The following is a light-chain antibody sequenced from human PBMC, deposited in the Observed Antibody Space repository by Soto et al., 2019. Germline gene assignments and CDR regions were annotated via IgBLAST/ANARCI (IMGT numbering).Light chain of an antibody. CDR3: QQHVSIPLT. Sequence: DIVMTQSPDSLAVSLGERATINCKSSQTILSTSNNRNYLAWYRQKPGQPPRLLIYWASTRESGVPDRISGSGSGTDFTLTISSLQAEDVAVYYCQQHVSIPLTFGGGTKVDIK. J-gene: IGKJ4*01. V-gene: IGKV4-1*01. CDR1: QTILSTSNNRNY. CDR2: WAS.